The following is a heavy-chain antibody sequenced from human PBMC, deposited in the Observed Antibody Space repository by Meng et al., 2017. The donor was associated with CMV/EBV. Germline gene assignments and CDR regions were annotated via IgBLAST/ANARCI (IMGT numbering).Heavy chain of an antibody. CDR2: IRYDGGKK. J-gene: IGHJ4*01. D-gene: IGHD3-10*01. Sequence: GESLKISCAASGLTLSSYGIHWVRQAPGKGLEWVAFIRYDGGKKEYVDSVKGRFTTSRDNSKNTVNLQMNSLRAEDTAVYYCTKDSGRGGHLWFRGVDYWGHGTLVTVSS. V-gene: IGHV3-30*02. CDR3: TKDSGRGGHLWFRGVDY. CDR1: GLTLSSYG.